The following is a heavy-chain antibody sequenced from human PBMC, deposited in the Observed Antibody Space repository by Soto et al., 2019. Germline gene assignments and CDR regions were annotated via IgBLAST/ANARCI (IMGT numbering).Heavy chain of an antibody. V-gene: IGHV3-48*04. CDR1: GFNFSSYW. CDR2: ISSSGSTI. CDR3: ARDSSTYYYYYMDV. J-gene: IGHJ6*03. Sequence: GSLRLSCASSGFNFSSYWMHWVRQAPGKGLVWVSRISSSGSTIYYADSVKGRFTISRDNAKNSLYLQMNSLRAEDTAVYYCARDSSTYYYYYMDVWGKGTTVTVSS.